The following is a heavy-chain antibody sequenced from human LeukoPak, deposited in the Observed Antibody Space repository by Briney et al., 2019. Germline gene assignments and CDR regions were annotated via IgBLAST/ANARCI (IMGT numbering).Heavy chain of an antibody. J-gene: IGHJ3*02. CDR3: ARDYDILTGKGGPDAFDI. CDR1: GYSFTSYW. D-gene: IGHD3-9*01. V-gene: IGHV5-51*01. CDR2: IYPGDSDT. Sequence: GESLKISCKGSGYSFTSYWIGWVRQMPGKGLEWMGIIYPGDSDTRYSPSFQGQVTISADKSISTAYLQWSSLKASDTAMYYCARDYDILTGKGGPDAFDIWGQGTMVTVSS.